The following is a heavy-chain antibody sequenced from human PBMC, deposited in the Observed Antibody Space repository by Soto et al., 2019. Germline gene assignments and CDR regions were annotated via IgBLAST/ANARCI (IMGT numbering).Heavy chain of an antibody. CDR1: GGSISSGDYY. V-gene: IGHV4-30-4*01. CDR3: ARDRCISTSCYGRGPGAGIWTDY. D-gene: IGHD2-2*01. J-gene: IGHJ4*02. CDR2: IYYSGST. Sequence: SETLSLTCTVSGGSISSGDYYWSWIRQPPGKGLEWIGYIYYSGSTYYNPSLKSRVTISVDTSKNQFSLKLSSVTAADTAVYYCARDRCISTSCYGRGPGAGIWTDYWGQGTLVTVSS.